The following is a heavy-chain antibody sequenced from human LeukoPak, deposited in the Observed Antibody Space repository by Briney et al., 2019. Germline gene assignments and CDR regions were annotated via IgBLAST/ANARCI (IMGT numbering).Heavy chain of an antibody. D-gene: IGHD6-19*01. CDR3: GGEIGVGRAGNFDY. Sequence: GGSLRLSCAASGFNFGSYEMNWVRQAPGKGLEWVSYISNTDETRTYADSVKGRFTISRDNAKNSLHLEMNSLRAEDTAVYYCGGEIGVGRAGNFDYLGQGTLVTVSS. CDR1: GFNFGSYE. V-gene: IGHV3-48*03. J-gene: IGHJ4*02. CDR2: ISNTDETR.